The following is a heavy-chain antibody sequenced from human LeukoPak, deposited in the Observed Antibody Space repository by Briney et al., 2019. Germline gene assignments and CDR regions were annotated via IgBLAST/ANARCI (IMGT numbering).Heavy chain of an antibody. Sequence: PSETLSLTCTVSGGSISSYYWSWIRQPPGKGLEWIGYIYYSGSTNYNPSLKSRVTISVGTSKNQFSLKLSSVTAADTAVYYCARGGYCSSTSCYLVFDPWGQGTLVTVSS. CDR1: GGSISSYY. V-gene: IGHV4-59*01. CDR3: ARGGYCSSTSCYLVFDP. J-gene: IGHJ5*02. CDR2: IYYSGST. D-gene: IGHD2-2*01.